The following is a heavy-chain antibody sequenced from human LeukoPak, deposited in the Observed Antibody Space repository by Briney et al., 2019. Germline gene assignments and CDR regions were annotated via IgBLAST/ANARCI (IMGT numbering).Heavy chain of an antibody. CDR3: ARDSVGGRGWSYYYYYGMDV. CDR2: ISAYNGNT. J-gene: IGHJ6*02. CDR1: GYTFTSYG. Sequence: ASVKVSCKASGYTFTSYGISWVRQAPGQGLEWMGWISAYNGNTNYAQKLQGRVTMTTDTSTSTAYMELRSLRSDDTAVYYCARDSVGGRGWSYYYYYGMDVWGQGTTVTVSS. V-gene: IGHV1-18*01. D-gene: IGHD6-19*01.